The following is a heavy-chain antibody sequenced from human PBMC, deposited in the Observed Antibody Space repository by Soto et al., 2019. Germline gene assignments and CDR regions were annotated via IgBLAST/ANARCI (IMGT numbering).Heavy chain of an antibody. CDR3: ARAGCSSTSCCKDYYGMDV. CDR1: GDSVSSNSAA. J-gene: IGHJ6*02. Sequence: SETLSLTCAISGDSVSSNSAAWNWIRQSPSRGLEWLGRTYYRSKWYNDYAVSVKSRITINPDTSKNQFSLQLNSVTPEDTAVYYCARAGCSSTSCCKDYYGMDVWGQGTTVTVSS. CDR2: TYYRSKWYN. D-gene: IGHD2-2*01. V-gene: IGHV6-1*01.